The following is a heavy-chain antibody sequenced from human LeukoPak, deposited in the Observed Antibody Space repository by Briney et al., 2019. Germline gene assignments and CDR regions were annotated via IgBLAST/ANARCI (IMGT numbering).Heavy chain of an antibody. V-gene: IGHV3-73*01. CDR2: IKTKVDSYAT. J-gene: IGHJ5*02. D-gene: IGHD4-17*01. CDR1: GITFSGSA. Sequence: PGGSLRLSCAASGITFSGSAMHWVRQASGKGLEWVGRIKTKVDSYATAYAASVKGRFTISRDDSKNTAYLQMNSLKTEDTALYYCTRLAYGDFRFDPWGQGTLVTVSS. CDR3: TRLAYGDFRFDP.